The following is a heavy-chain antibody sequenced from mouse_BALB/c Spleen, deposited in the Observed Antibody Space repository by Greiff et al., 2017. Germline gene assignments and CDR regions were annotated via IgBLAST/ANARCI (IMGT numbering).Heavy chain of an antibody. J-gene: IGHJ3*01. CDR1: GYSFTGYY. CDR3: ARGIMDGAWFAY. CDR2: INPYNGAT. V-gene: IGHV1-31*01. Sequence: VQLQQSGPELVKPGASVKISCKASGYSFTGYYMHWVKQSHVKSLEWIGRINPYNGATSYNQNFKDKASLTVDKSSSTAYMELHSLTSEDSAVYYCARGIMDGAWFAYWGQGTLVTVSA. D-gene: IGHD1-1*02.